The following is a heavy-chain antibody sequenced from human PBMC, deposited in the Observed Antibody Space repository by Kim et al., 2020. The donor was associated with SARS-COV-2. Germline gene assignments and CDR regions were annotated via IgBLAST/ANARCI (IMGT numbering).Heavy chain of an antibody. J-gene: IGHJ4*02. CDR3: AKPGYSSGWYPQFDY. V-gene: IGHV3-33*06. CDR2: IWYDGSNK. CDR1: GFTFSSYA. Sequence: GGSLRLSCAASGFTFSSYAMHWVRQAPGKGLEWVAGIWYDGSNKYYADSVKGRFTISRDNSKNTLYLQMNSLRAEDTAVYYCAKPGYSSGWYPQFDYWGQGTLVTVSS. D-gene: IGHD6-19*01.